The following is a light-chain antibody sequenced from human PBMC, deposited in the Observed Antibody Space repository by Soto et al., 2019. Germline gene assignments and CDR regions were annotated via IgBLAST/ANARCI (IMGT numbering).Light chain of an antibody. CDR1: QRISTR. J-gene: IGKJ1*01. CDR3: QQYNTFPWT. Sequence: DIQMTQSPSTLSASVGDRVTITCRASQRISTRLAWYQQKPGKAPNLLIYKASNLESGVPSRFSGSGSGTEFTLTVSSLQPDDFAPYYCQQYNTFPWTLGQGTKVEIK. V-gene: IGKV1-5*03. CDR2: KAS.